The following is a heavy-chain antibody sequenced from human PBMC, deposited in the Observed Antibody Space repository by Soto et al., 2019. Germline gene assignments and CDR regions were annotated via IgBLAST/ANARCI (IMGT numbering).Heavy chain of an antibody. D-gene: IGHD2-2*01. CDR3: ASNQIVVVPATTYSFYYYYGMDV. CDR2: INHSGST. CDR1: GGSFSGYY. V-gene: IGHV4-34*01. Sequence: PSETLSLTCAVYGGSFSGYYWSWIRQPPGKGLEWIGEINHSGSTNYNPSLKSRVTISVDTSKNQFSLKLSSVTAADTAVYYCASNQIVVVPATTYSFYYYYGMDVWGQGTTVTVSS. J-gene: IGHJ6*02.